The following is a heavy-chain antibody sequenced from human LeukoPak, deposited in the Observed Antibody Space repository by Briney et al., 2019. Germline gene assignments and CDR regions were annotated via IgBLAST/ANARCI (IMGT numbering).Heavy chain of an antibody. CDR1: GFPFNVQT. V-gene: IGHV3-7*01. CDR2: INQDGSEE. CDR3: VRDGGVSGYDLLDY. J-gene: IGHJ4*02. Sequence: GGSLRLSCAASGFPFNVQTMSWVRQAPGKGLEWVAHINQDGSEEHYMDSVKARFIISRDNAKNSLSLQMDSLRAEDTAVYYCVRDGGVSGYDLLDYWGQGTLVTVSS. D-gene: IGHD5-12*01.